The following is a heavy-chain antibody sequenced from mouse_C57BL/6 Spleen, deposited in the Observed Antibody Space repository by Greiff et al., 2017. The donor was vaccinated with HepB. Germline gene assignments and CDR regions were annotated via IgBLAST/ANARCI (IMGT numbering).Heavy chain of an antibody. V-gene: IGHV7-3*01. J-gene: IGHJ2*01. Sequence: EVKLMESGGGLVQPGGSLSLSCAASGFTFTDYYMSWVRQPPGKALEWLGFIRNKANGYTTEYSASVKGRFTISRDNSQSILYLQMNALRAEDSATYYCARYFRGSSYYFDYWGQGTTLTVSS. CDR1: GFTFTDYY. CDR2: IRNKANGYTT. CDR3: ARYFRGSSYYFDY. D-gene: IGHD1-1*01.